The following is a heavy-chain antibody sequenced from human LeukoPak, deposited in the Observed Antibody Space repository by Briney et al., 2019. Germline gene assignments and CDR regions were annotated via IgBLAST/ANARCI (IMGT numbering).Heavy chain of an antibody. V-gene: IGHV3-23*01. CDR2: ISGSGGST. J-gene: IGHJ4*02. CDR3: AKVAVGYYYDSSGYIYYFDY. CDR1: GFTFINYA. Sequence: PGGSLRLSCAASGFTFINYAMSWVRQAPGKGLEWVSGISGSGGSTYYADSVKGRFTISRDNSKNTLYLQMNSLRAEDTAVYYCAKVAVGYYYDSSGYIYYFDYWGQGTLVTVSS. D-gene: IGHD3-22*01.